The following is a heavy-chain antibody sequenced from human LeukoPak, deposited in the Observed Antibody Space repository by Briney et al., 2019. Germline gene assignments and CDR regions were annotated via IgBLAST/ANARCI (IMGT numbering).Heavy chain of an antibody. D-gene: IGHD5/OR15-5a*01. CDR3: ARGRAGGSTTYNMDV. CDR1: GFIVNSNH. CDR2: LYSGGTA. J-gene: IGHJ6*02. V-gene: IGHV3-66*01. Sequence: GGSLRLSCAASGFIVNSNHMSWVRQAPGKGLEWVSGLYSGGTAYYADSVKGRFTISRDNSKNTLDLQMNTLRAEDTALYYCARGRAGGSTTYNMDVWGQGTTVTVSS.